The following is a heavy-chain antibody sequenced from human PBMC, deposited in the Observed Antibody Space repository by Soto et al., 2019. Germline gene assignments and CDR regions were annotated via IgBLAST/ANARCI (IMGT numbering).Heavy chain of an antibody. CDR1: GFTFSSYA. CDR3: ARESGDYDY. CDR2: ISYDGSNK. V-gene: IGHV3-30-3*01. D-gene: IGHD4-17*01. Sequence: GSLRLSCAASGFTFSSYAMHWVRQAPGKGLEWVAVISYDGSNKYYADSVKGRFTISRDNSKNTLYLQMNSLRAEDTAVYYCARESGDYDYWGQGTLVTVSS. J-gene: IGHJ4*02.